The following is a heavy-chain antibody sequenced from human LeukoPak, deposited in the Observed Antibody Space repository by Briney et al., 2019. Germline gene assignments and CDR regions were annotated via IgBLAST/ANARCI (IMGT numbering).Heavy chain of an antibody. CDR2: INPNGGGT. CDR3: ARALFYTTGSKSNRVDY. CDR1: GYTFTGYY. Sequence: ASVKVSCKASGYTFTGYYIHWVRQAPGQGLEWMGWINPNGGGTNYAQKFQGRVTMTRDTSVNTAYTQLSRLRSDDTALYYCARALFYTTGSKSNRVDYWGQGTLVTVSS. V-gene: IGHV1-2*02. J-gene: IGHJ4*02. D-gene: IGHD1-1*01.